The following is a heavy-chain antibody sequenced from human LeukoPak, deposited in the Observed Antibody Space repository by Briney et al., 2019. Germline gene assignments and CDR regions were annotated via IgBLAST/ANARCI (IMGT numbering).Heavy chain of an antibody. CDR2: IKWNGGST. V-gene: IGHV3-20*04. J-gene: IGHJ4*02. D-gene: IGHD2-15*01. CDR3: ASGVVAANYFDY. Sequence: GGSLRLSCAPSGFTFDDYGMSSVRQTPGKGLEWVSGIKWNGGSTGYADSVKGRFSISRDNAKNALYLQMNSLRAEDTALYYCASGVVAANYFDYWGQGTLVTVSS. CDR1: GFTFDDYG.